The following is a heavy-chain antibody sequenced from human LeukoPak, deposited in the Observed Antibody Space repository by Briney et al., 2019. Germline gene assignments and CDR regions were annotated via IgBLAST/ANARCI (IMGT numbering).Heavy chain of an antibody. D-gene: IGHD3-10*01. CDR2: INPSGGST. V-gene: IGHV1-46*01. CDR3: ARGKGGFYYGSGSFHPNWFDP. CDR1: GYTFTSYY. J-gene: IGHJ5*02. Sequence: VASVKVSCKASGYTFTSYYMHWVRQAPGQGLERMGIINPSGGSTSYAQKFQGRVTMTRDTSTSTVYMELSSLRSEDTAVYYCARGKGGFYYGSGSFHPNWFDPWGQGTLVTVSS.